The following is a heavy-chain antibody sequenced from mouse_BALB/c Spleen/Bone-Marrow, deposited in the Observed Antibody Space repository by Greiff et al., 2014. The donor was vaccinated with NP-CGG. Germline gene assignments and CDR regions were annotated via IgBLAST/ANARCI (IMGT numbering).Heavy chain of an antibody. CDR1: GYTFTTYT. Sequence: VKLMESGAELARPGASVKMSCKAPGYTFTTYTIHWVKQRPGQGLEWIGYINPSSGYANYNQNFKDKATLTADKSSSTAYMQLSSLTSEDSAVYYCTRITTVVRYFDVWGTGTTVTVSS. V-gene: IGHV1-4*01. CDR3: TRITTVVRYFDV. CDR2: INPSSGYA. J-gene: IGHJ1*03. D-gene: IGHD1-1*01.